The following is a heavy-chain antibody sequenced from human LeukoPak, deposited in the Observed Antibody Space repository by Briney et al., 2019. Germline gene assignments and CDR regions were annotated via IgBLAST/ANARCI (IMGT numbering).Heavy chain of an antibody. V-gene: IGHV3-7*03. CDR1: GFTFTTYW. D-gene: IGHD2-15*01. J-gene: IGHJ6*03. Sequence: PAGGSLRLSCAASGFTFTTYWMGWVRQAPGKGLEWVANIKQDGSEKYYVDSVKGRFTISRDNAKNSLSLQMNSLRAEDTAVYYCARVLRYCSGGNCYSGGLGYMDVWGKGTTVTISS. CDR3: ARVLRYCSGGNCYSGGLGYMDV. CDR2: IKQDGSEK.